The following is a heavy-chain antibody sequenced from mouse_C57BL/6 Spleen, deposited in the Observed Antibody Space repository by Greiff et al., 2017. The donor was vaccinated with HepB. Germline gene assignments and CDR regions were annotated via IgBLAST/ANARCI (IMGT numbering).Heavy chain of an antibody. CDR3: ARYDYDSWYFDV. V-gene: IGHV1-82*01. J-gene: IGHJ1*03. D-gene: IGHD2-4*01. CDR1: GYAFSSSW. Sequence: VKLVESGPELVKPGASVKISCKASGYAFSSSWMNWVKQRPGKGLEWIGRIYPGDGDTNYNGKFKGKATLTADKSSSTAYMQLSSLTSEDSAVYFCARYDYDSWYFDVWGTGTTVTVSS. CDR2: IYPGDGDT.